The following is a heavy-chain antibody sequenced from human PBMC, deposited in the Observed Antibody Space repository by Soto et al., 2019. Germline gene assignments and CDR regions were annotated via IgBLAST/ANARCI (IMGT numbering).Heavy chain of an antibody. CDR2: IWYDGNNK. Sequence: GGSLRLSCAASGFTFSSYGMHWVRQAPGKGLEWVAVIWYDGNNKYYADSVKGRFTISRDNSKNTLYVQMTSLRAEDTAIYYCARGLHSIFDYWGQGTLVTVSS. CDR3: ARGLHSIFDY. CDR1: GFTFSSYG. D-gene: IGHD2-21*01. J-gene: IGHJ4*02. V-gene: IGHV3-33*01.